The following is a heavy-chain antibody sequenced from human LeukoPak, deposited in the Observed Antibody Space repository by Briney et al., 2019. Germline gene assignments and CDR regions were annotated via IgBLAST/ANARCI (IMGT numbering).Heavy chain of an antibody. D-gene: IGHD3-16*02. Sequence: GGSLRLSCGVSGITLSNYGMTWVRQAPGKGLEWVAGLSGSACGSNYADSVKGRFTISRDNSKKTLFLKMDCVRAEDTAVYFCAKRGVVVRVFLVGFHKEAYYFDSWGQGALVTVSS. CDR1: GITLSNYG. CDR3: AKRGVVVRVFLVGFHKEAYYFDS. J-gene: IGHJ4*02. V-gene: IGHV3-23*01. CDR2: LSGSACGS.